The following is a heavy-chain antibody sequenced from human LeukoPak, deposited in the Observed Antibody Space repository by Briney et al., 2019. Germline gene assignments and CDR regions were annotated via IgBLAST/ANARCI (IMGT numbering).Heavy chain of an antibody. Sequence: GMSLRLSCAASGFTFRGSGMHWVRQAPGKGLEWVAIIWSDGSNKYYTDSVKGRFTISRDNSKNTVHLQMNSLRAEDTAVYYCAKDWGTTGTTGWMFDYWGQGTPVTVSS. CDR1: GFTFRGSG. CDR3: AKDWGTTGTTGWMFDY. V-gene: IGHV3-33*06. J-gene: IGHJ4*02. CDR2: IWSDGSNK. D-gene: IGHD1-1*01.